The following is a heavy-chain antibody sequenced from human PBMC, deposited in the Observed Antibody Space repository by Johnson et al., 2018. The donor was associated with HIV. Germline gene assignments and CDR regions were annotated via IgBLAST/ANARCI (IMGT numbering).Heavy chain of an antibody. Sequence: GKRGEEGGGGGEKGRGRRRGGEEEGGTGRSYGMHWVRQAPGKGLEWVAFIRYDGSNKYYSDSVKGRFTISRDNSKNTLYLQMNSLRPEGTAAYFCAKDGAMAFDIWGQGTLVTVSS. V-gene: IGHV3-30*02. D-gene: IGHD2-2*01. CDR1: GGTGRSYG. CDR3: AKDGAMAFDI. CDR2: IRYDGSNK. J-gene: IGHJ3*02.